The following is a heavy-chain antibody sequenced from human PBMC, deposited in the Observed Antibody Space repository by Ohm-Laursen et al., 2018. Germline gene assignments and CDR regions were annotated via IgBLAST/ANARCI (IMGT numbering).Heavy chain of an antibody. CDR1: GYTFTSYD. V-gene: IGHV1-8*01. Sequence: GASVKVSCKASGYTFTSYDINWVRQATGQGLEWMGWMNPNSGNTGYAQKFQGRVTMTRNTSISTAYMELSSLRSDDTAVYYCARDDSSGYDFDYWGQGTLVTVSS. J-gene: IGHJ4*02. CDR3: ARDDSSGYDFDY. CDR2: MNPNSGNT. D-gene: IGHD3-22*01.